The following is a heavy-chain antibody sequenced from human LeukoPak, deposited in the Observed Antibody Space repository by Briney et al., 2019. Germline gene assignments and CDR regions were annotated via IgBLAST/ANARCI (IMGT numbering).Heavy chain of an antibody. J-gene: IGHJ3*02. D-gene: IGHD1-26*01. V-gene: IGHV4-59*01. CDR1: GGSISSYY. CDR2: IYYSGST. Sequence: SETLSLTCTVSGGSISSYYWSWIRQPPGKGLEWIGYIYYSGSTNYNPSLKSRVTISVDTSNNQFSLNLRSVTAADTAVYYCATTTSGGDAFDIWGQGTMVTVSS. CDR3: ATTTSGGDAFDI.